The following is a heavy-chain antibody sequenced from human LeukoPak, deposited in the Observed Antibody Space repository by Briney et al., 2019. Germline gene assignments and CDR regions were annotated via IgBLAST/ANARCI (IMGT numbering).Heavy chain of an antibody. Sequence: GGSLRLSCAASGFSLSDYTMNWARQAPGKGLEWVSSISRSNNNIYYADSVKGRFTISRDNAKNSLYLQMNSLRAEDTAVYHCARVSSSYWGQGALVTVSS. J-gene: IGHJ4*02. D-gene: IGHD3-22*01. CDR3: ARVSSSY. CDR2: ISRSNNNI. CDR1: GFSLSDYT. V-gene: IGHV3-21*01.